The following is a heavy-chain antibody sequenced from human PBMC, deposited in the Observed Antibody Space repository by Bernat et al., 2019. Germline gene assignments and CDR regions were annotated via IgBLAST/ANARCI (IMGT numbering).Heavy chain of an antibody. CDR3: ARDIVGANTYYYYGMDV. V-gene: IGHV1-46*01. Sequence: QVQLVQSGAEVKKPGASVKVSCKASGYTFTSYYMHWVRQSPGQGLEWMGIINPSGGSTSYAQKFQGRVTMTRDTSTSTVYMELSSLRSEDTAVYYCARDIVGANTYYYYGMDVWGQGTTVTVSS. CDR1: GYTFTSYY. D-gene: IGHD1-26*01. J-gene: IGHJ6*02. CDR2: INPSGGST.